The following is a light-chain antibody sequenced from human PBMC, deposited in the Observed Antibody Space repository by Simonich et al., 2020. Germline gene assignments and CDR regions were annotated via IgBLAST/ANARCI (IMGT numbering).Light chain of an antibody. V-gene: IGKV1-12*01. J-gene: IGKJ2*01. CDR2: AAS. CDR3: QQSYSTPYT. Sequence: DIQLTQSPSSVSASVGDRVTITCRASQGISSWLAWSQQKPGKAPKLLSYAASSLQSGVPSRFSGSGSGTDFTLTISSLQPEDFATYYCQQSYSTPYTFGQGTKLEIK. CDR1: QGISSW.